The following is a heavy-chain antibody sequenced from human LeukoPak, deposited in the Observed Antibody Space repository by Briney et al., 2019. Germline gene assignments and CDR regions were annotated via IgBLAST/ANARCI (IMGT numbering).Heavy chain of an antibody. CDR2: VYYSGST. CDR1: SGSMSDNY. CDR3: ARSDTAMVTLFDY. J-gene: IGHJ4*02. Sequence: ASETLSLTCTVSSGSMSDNYWSWIRQPPGKGLGWIGYVYYSGSTNYDPSLKSRVTMSMDTSKNQFSLKLSSVTAADTAVYYCARSDTAMVTLFDYWGQGTLVTVSS. D-gene: IGHD5-18*01. V-gene: IGHV4-59*08.